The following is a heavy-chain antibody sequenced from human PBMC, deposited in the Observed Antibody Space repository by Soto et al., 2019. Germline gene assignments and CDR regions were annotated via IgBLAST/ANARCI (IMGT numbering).Heavy chain of an antibody. J-gene: IGHJ5*02. CDR1: GGSISKFY. CDR3: VRDGSRSLRDWFDP. Sequence: SETLSLTCNVSGGSISKFYWAWIRKTAGNGLEWMGRVYATGTTDYNPSLRSRVAMSVDISKKTFSLRLRSVTGADSGVYYCVRDGSRSLRDWFDPWGQGILVTVSS. CDR2: VYATGTT. V-gene: IGHV4-4*07.